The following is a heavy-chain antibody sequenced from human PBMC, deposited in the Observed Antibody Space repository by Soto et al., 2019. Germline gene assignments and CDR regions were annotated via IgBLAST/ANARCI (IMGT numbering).Heavy chain of an antibody. V-gene: IGHV3-23*01. CDR3: AKDVHYDIVTGIEYFHH. J-gene: IGHJ1*01. D-gene: IGHD3-9*01. CDR1: GFTFSSYA. CDR2: ISGSARST. Sequence: EVQLLESGGGLVQPGGSLRLSCAASGFTFSSYAMSWVRRAPGKGLEWVSAISGSARSTKYADSVKGRFTISRDNSKNTLFLQMSSLRAEDTAVYYCAKDVHYDIVTGIEYFHHWAQGTLVTVSS.